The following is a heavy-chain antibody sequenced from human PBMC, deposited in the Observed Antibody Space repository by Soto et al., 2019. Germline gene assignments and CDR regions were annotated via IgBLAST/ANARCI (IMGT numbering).Heavy chain of an antibody. CDR3: ARGDTPMITGMDSFDI. D-gene: IGHD5-18*01. J-gene: IGHJ3*02. Sequence: GGSLRLSCPASGFTFSRYWMNWVRQAPGKGLEWVANIKQNGTEKHYVDSVKGRFTISRDNARNSLYLQMDSLRAEDTAVYFCARGDTPMITGMDSFDIWGQGTMVTVSS. CDR1: GFTFSRYW. CDR2: IKQNGTEK. V-gene: IGHV3-7*01.